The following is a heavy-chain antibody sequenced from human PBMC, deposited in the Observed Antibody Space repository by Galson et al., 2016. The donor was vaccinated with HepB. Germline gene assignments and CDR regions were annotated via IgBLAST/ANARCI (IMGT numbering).Heavy chain of an antibody. CDR3: AKDPRGGENKLPPSFDY. CDR1: GFTFSSFA. V-gene: IGHV3-23*01. CDR2: ISVGGPST. Sequence: SLRLSCAASGFTFSSFAMSWVRQAPGKGLEWVSSISVGGPSTYYADSVKGRFTISRDNSKNTLYLQMNSLRAEDTAVYYCAKDPRGGENKLPPSFDYWGQGTLVTVSS. J-gene: IGHJ4*02. D-gene: IGHD2/OR15-2a*01.